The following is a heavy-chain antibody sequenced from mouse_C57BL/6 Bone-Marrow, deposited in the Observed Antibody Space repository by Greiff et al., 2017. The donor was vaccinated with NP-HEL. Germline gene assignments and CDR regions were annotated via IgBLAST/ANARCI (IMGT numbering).Heavy chain of an antibody. V-gene: IGHV5-4*03. CDR3: ARAGRGY. Sequence: EVKVVESGGGLVKPGGSLKLSCAASGFTFSSYAMSWVRQTPEKRLEWVATISDGGSYTYYPDNVKGRFTISRDNAKNNLYLQMSHLKSEDTAMYYCARAGRGYWGQGTTLTVSS. J-gene: IGHJ2*01. CDR1: GFTFSSYA. CDR2: ISDGGSYT.